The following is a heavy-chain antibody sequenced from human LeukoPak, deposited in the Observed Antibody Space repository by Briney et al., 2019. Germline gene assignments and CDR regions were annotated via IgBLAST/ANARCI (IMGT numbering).Heavy chain of an antibody. V-gene: IGHV3-11*01. CDR3: ASSGRMVRGAPFDY. J-gene: IGHJ4*02. CDR2: ISSSGSTI. D-gene: IGHD3-10*01. Sequence: GGSLRLSCAASGFTFSDYYMSWIRQAPGKGLEWVSYISSSGSTIYYADSVKGRFTISRVNAKNSLYLQMNSLRAEDTAVYYCASSGRMVRGAPFDYWGQGTLVTVSS. CDR1: GFTFSDYY.